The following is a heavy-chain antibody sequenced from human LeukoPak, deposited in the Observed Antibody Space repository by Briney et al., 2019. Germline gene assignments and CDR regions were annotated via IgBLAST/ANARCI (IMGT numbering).Heavy chain of an antibody. D-gene: IGHD2-21*01. CDR3: VKEVPTYGYFDY. CDR1: GFTFSNYA. CDR2: LNRGRT. J-gene: IGHJ4*02. V-gene: IGHV3-23*01. Sequence: GGSLRLSCVASGFTFSNYAMSWVRQAPGRGLEWIAALNRGRTFFQDSLRGRCTISRDNSKNTLYLQLNSLTGDDTAVYFCVKEVPTYGYFDYWGRGTLVTVSS.